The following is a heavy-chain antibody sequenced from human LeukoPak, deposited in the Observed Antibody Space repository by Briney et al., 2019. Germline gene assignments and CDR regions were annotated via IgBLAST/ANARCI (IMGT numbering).Heavy chain of an antibody. CDR1: GGSISSYY. J-gene: IGHJ4*02. D-gene: IGHD5-24*01. CDR2: IYYSGST. V-gene: IGHV4-59*01. CDR3: ARESGIYKNFDY. Sequence: PSETLSLTCTVSGGSISSYYWSWIRQPPGKGLEWIGYIYYSGSTSYNPSLKSRVTISVDTSKNQFSLKLSSVTAADTAVYYCARESGIYKNFDYWGQGTLVTVSS.